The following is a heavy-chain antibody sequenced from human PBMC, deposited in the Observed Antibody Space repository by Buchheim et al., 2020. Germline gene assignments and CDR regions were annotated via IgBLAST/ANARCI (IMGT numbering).Heavy chain of an antibody. CDR3: ASGTYGSGSAYFDY. V-gene: IGHV1-8*01. Sequence: QVQLVQSGAEVKKPGASVKVSCKASGYTFTSYDINWVRQATGQGLEWMGWMNPNSGNTGYAQKFQGRFTITRKPSISKASMELSSLRSDDTAVYYCASGTYGSGSAYFDYWGQGTL. CDR1: GYTFTSYD. CDR2: MNPNSGNT. J-gene: IGHJ4*02. D-gene: IGHD3-10*01.